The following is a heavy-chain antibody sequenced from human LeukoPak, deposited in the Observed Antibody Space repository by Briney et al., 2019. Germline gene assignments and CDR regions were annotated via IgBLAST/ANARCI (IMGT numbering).Heavy chain of an antibody. D-gene: IGHD4-23*01. J-gene: IGHJ4*02. CDR2: ISVSGGNT. Sequence: GGSLRLSCAASGFTFSSYAMSWVRQAPGKGLEWVSSISVSGGNTYYADSVKGRFTISRDNSKNTLYMQMNSLRAEDTAVYYCAKLVTHFDYWGQGTLVTLST. CDR3: AKLVTHFDY. V-gene: IGHV3-23*01. CDR1: GFTFSSYA.